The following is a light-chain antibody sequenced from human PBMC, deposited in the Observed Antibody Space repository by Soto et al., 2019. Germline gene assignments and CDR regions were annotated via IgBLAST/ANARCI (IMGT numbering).Light chain of an antibody. V-gene: IGLV1-40*01. CDR3: QSYDSSLSGWV. J-gene: IGLJ3*02. Sequence: QSVLTQPPSVSGAPGQRVTISCTGSSSNIGAGYDVHWYQQLPGTAPKLLIYGNSNRPSGVPDRFSGSKSGTSASLAITGLRAEDEADYYCQSYDSSLSGWVFGGGTKATV. CDR2: GNS. CDR1: SSNIGAGYD.